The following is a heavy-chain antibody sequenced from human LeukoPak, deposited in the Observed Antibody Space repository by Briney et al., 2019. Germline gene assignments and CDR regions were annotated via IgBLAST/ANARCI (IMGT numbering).Heavy chain of an antibody. CDR3: ARDAGFHGYGDFFFDY. CDR2: IKQDGSDK. CDR1: GFTFSSYW. J-gene: IGHJ4*02. Sequence: GGSLRLSCAASGFTFSSYWMSWVRQAPGKGLEWVANIKQDGSDKYYVDSVKGRFTISRDNAKTSLYLQMNSLRAEDTAVYYCARDAGFHGYGDFFFDYWGQGTLVTVSS. V-gene: IGHV3-7*01. D-gene: IGHD4-17*01.